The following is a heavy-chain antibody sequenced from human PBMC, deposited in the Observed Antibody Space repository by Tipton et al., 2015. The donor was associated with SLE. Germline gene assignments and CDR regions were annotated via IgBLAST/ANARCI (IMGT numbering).Heavy chain of an antibody. D-gene: IGHD5-18*01. Sequence: SLRLSCAASGFTFGNYEMHWVRQAPGKGLEWVSYISSSGGDVKYADSVKGRFTISRDNSKNSLYLHMNSLTAEDTAVYYCAIPYNYGHFTKSFDYWGQGTLVTVSS. CDR3: AIPYNYGHFTKSFDY. CDR2: ISSSGGDV. V-gene: IGHV3-48*03. J-gene: IGHJ4*02. CDR1: GFTFGNYE.